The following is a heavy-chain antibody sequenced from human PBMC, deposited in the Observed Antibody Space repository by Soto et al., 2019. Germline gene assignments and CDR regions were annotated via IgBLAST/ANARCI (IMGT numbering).Heavy chain of an antibody. D-gene: IGHD3-9*01. Sequence: SETLSLTCTVSGGSISSSSYYWGWIRQPPGKGLEWIGSIYYSGSTYYNPSLKSRVTISVDTSKNQFSLKLSSVTAADTAVYYCARLGYDILTGYSDYYYYGMDVWGQGTTVTVSS. CDR1: GGSISSSSYY. J-gene: IGHJ6*02. V-gene: IGHV4-39*01. CDR2: IYYSGST. CDR3: ARLGYDILTGYSDYYYYGMDV.